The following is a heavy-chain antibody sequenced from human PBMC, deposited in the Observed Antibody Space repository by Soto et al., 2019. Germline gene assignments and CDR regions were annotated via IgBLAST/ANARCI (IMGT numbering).Heavy chain of an antibody. Sequence: VASVKLSCKASGYTFTSYGISWVRQAPGQGLEWMGWISAYNGNTLFPEKLQGRVTMATDTSTSKAYMELRSLRSDDTAVYYCAISRPYSSRWEPSDYCGQRTLVTGSS. J-gene: IGHJ4*02. CDR2: ISAYNGNT. V-gene: IGHV1-18*01. CDR3: AISRPYSSRWEPSDY. CDR1: GYTFTSYG. D-gene: IGHD6-19*01.